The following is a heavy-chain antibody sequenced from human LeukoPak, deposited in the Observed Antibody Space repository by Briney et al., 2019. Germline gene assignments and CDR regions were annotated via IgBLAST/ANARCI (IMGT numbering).Heavy chain of an antibody. V-gene: IGHV1-46*01. D-gene: IGHD4-17*01. CDR2: INPSGGST. CDR1: GYTFTGYY. Sequence: GASVKVSCKASGYTFTGYYMHWVRQAPGQGLEWMGIINPSGGSTSYAQKFQGRVTMTRDTSTSTVYMELSSLRSEDTAVYYCARGTPYGDPLGGYGMDVWGQGTTVTVSS. J-gene: IGHJ6*02. CDR3: ARGTPYGDPLGGYGMDV.